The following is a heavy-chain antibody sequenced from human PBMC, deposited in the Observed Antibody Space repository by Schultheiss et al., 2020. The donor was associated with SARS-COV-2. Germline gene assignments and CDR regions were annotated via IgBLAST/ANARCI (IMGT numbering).Heavy chain of an antibody. J-gene: IGHJ5*02. CDR2: IYYSGST. Sequence: SETLSLTCIVSGGSISSHYWSWIRQPPGKGLEWIGYIYYSGSTNYNPSLKSRVTISVDTSKNQFSLKLSSVTAADTAVYYCARQIYYDSVNWFDPWGQGTLVTVSS. D-gene: IGHD3-3*01. CDR3: ARQIYYDSVNWFDP. CDR1: GGSISSHY. V-gene: IGHV4-59*08.